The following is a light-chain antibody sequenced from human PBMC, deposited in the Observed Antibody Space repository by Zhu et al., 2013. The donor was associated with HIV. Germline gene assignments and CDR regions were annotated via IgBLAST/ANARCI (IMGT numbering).Light chain of an antibody. CDR3: QQYDNLRVT. J-gene: IGKJ3*01. V-gene: IGKV1-33*01. Sequence: DIQMTQSPSSLSASVGDRVTITCQASQDISTFLNWYQQKPGKAPKLLIYDASNLETGVPARFSGGGSGTHFTFTITSLQPEDIATYYCQQYDNLRVTFGPGTKVDMK. CDR1: QDISTF. CDR2: DAS.